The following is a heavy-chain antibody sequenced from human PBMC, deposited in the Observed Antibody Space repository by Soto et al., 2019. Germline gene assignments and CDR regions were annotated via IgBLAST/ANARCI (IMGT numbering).Heavy chain of an antibody. CDR2: ISYDGSNK. CDR1: GFTFSSYA. D-gene: IGHD6-13*01. V-gene: IGHV3-30-3*01. CDR3: ARDRIARPHESSSWFLGA. J-gene: IGHJ4*02. Sequence: GGSLRLSCAASGFTFSSYAMHWVRQAPGKGLEWVAVISYDGSNKYYADSVKGRFTISRDNSKNTLYLQMNSLRAEDTAVYYCARDRIARPHESSSWFLGAWGQGTLVTVSS.